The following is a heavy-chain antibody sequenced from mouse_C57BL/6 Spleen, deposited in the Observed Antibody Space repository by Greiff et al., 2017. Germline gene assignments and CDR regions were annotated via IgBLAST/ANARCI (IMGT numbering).Heavy chain of an antibody. CDR2: ISSGGSYT. J-gene: IGHJ2*01. D-gene: IGHD1-1*01. CDR3: ARRVGAQHFDY. V-gene: IGHV5-6*01. CDR1: GFTFSSYG. Sequence: EVQVVESGGDLVKPGGSLKLSCAASGFTFSSYGMSWVRQTPDKRLEWVATISSGGSYTYYPDSVKGRFTISRDNAKNTLYLQMSSLKSEDTAMYYCARRVGAQHFDYWGQGTTLTVSS.